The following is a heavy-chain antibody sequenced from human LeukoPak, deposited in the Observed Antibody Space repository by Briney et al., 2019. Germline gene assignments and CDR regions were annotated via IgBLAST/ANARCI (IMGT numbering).Heavy chain of an antibody. V-gene: IGHV4-34*01. J-gene: IGHJ6*02. Sequence: SETLSLTCAVYGGSFSGYYWSWIRQPPGKGLEWIGEINHSGSTNYNPSLKSRVTISVDTSKNQFSLKLSSVTAADTAVYYCAERPKGLLWFGELSPYGMDVWGQGTTVTVSS. CDR2: INHSGST. CDR1: GGSFSGYY. D-gene: IGHD3-10*01. CDR3: AERPKGLLWFGELSPYGMDV.